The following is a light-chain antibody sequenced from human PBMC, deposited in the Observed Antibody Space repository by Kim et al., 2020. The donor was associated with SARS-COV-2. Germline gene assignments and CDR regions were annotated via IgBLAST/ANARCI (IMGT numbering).Light chain of an antibody. V-gene: IGKV3-11*01. J-gene: IGKJ4*01. CDR3: QQRSDWPLT. Sequence: EIVLTQSPATLSLSPGERATLSCRASQSVGTSLVWYQQKVGQAPRLLIYDASKRATDIPAKFSGSGSGTDFTLTISSLESEDFAVYYCQQRSDWPLTFGGGTKVEIK. CDR1: QSVGTS. CDR2: DAS.